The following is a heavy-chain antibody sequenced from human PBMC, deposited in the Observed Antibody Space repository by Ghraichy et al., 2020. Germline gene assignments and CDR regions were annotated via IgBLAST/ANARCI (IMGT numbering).Heavy chain of an antibody. Sequence: ASVKVSCKASGYTFINYVISWVLQAPGQGLEWMSWISVYTGAINYAQNFQGRVTMTTDTSTSTVYMQLRSLTSDDSAVYYCARGGISVADGLDVWGQGTTVTVSS. V-gene: IGHV1-18*01. CDR2: ISVYTGAI. CDR1: GYTFINYV. D-gene: IGHD2/OR15-2a*01. J-gene: IGHJ6*02. CDR3: ARGGISVADGLDV.